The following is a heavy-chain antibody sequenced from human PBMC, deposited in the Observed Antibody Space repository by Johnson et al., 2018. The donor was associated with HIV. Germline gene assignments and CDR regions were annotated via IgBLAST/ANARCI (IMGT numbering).Heavy chain of an antibody. CDR3: AREGGAFYDSSGSLAFDI. CDR2: ISHDGINI. V-gene: IGHV3-30-3*01. D-gene: IGHD3-22*01. J-gene: IGHJ3*02. Sequence: QVQLVESGGGVVQPGRSLRLSCAASGFTFSNYAMHWVRQAPGKGLEWVTLISHDGINIYYADSVKGRFTISKDNTKNTMYFQMNRLTVEDTADYYCAREGGAFYDSSGSLAFDIWGQGTMVTVSS. CDR1: GFTFSNYA.